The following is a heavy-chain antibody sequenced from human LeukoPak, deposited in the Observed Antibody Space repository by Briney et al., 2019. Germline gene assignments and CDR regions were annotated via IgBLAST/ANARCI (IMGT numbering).Heavy chain of an antibody. D-gene: IGHD2-2*01. Sequence: ASVKVSCKASGYTFTGYYMHWVRQAPGQGLEWMGWINPNSGGTNYAQKFQGRVTMTRDTSISTAYMELSRLRSDDTAVYYCARGRGYCSSTSCSSFDYWGQGTLVTVSS. CDR3: ARGRGYCSSTSCSSFDY. J-gene: IGHJ4*02. CDR2: INPNSGGT. V-gene: IGHV1-2*02. CDR1: GYTFTGYY.